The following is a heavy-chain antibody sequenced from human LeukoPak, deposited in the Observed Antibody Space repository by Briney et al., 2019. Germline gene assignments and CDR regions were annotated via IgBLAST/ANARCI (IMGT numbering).Heavy chain of an antibody. J-gene: IGHJ3*02. D-gene: IGHD1-26*01. CDR2: IRYDGSNK. V-gene: IGHV3-30*02. Sequence: GGSLRLSCAASGFTFSSYGMHWVRQAPGKGLEWVAFIRYDGSNKYYADSVKGRFTISRDNSKNTLYLQMNSLRAEDTAVYYCATVIVGTQSGDPFDIWGQGTMVTVSS. CDR3: ATVIVGTQSGDPFDI. CDR1: GFTFSSYG.